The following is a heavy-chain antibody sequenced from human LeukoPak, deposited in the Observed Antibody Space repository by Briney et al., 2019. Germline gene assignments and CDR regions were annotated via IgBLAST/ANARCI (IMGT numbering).Heavy chain of an antibody. CDR3: ARDFKDVSP. CDR1: GFTFSSYG. J-gene: IGHJ5*02. V-gene: IGHV3-33*01. Sequence: GGSLRLSCAASGFTFSSYGMHWVRQAPGEGLEWVAVIWYDGSNKYYADSVKGRFTISRDNAKSTLYLQMNSLRAEDTAMYYCARDFKDVSPWGPGTLVTVSS. CDR2: IWYDGSNK.